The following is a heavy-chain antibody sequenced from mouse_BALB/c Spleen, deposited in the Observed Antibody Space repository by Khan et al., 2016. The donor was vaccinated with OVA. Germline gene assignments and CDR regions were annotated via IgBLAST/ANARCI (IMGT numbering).Heavy chain of an antibody. CDR2: INPRSCFT. V-gene: IGHV1-4*01. D-gene: IGHD6-1*01. Sequence: QVQLQQSGAELVRPGASVKMSCKASGYTFTNYTIYWIKQSPAQGLEWIGFINPRSCFTNYNQKFNGKATMTVDKSSSTAYMQLISLTSEDSAVYYCARIAYRYTDDYWGQGTALTVSS. J-gene: IGHJ2*01. CDR1: GYTFTNYT. CDR3: ARIAYRYTDDY.